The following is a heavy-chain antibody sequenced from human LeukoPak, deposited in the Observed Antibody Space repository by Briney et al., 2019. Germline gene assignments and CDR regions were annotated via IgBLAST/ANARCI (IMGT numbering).Heavy chain of an antibody. CDR2: IRYDGTDK. D-gene: IGHD1-14*01. CDR1: GFTFSSYA. CDR3: ARLSINQPGADY. V-gene: IGHV3-30*07. Sequence: PGGSLRLSCAASGFTFSSYAMSWVRQAPGKGLEWVAFIRYDGTDKLYAESVKGRFTISRDNAKNSLYLQVNSLRAEDTAVYYCARLSINQPGADYWGQGTLVTVSS. J-gene: IGHJ4*02.